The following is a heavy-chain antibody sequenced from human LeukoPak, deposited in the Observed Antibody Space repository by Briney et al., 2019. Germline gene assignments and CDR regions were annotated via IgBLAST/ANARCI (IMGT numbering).Heavy chain of an antibody. CDR1: GFTFSSYA. D-gene: IGHD1-26*01. CDR2: ISGSGGST. V-gene: IGHV3-23*01. J-gene: IGHJ4*02. Sequence: GGSLRLSCAASGFTFSSYAMSWVRQAPGKGLEWVSAISGSGGSTYYADSVKGRFTISRDNSKNALYLQMNSLRAEDTAVYYCAKDHRRVGATDYWGQGTLVTVSS. CDR3: AKDHRRVGATDY.